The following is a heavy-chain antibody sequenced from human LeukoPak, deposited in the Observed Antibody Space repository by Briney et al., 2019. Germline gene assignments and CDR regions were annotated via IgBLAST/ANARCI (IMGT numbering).Heavy chain of an antibody. Sequence: RPGGSLRLSCAASGFTFDDYGMSWVRQAPGKGLEGVSGINWNGGSTGYADSVKGRFTISRDNAKNSLYLQMNSLRAEDTAFYYCARANYYASGSPSSFDYWGQGTLVTVSS. CDR1: GFTFDDYG. J-gene: IGHJ4*02. CDR2: INWNGGST. V-gene: IGHV3-20*04. CDR3: ARANYYASGSPSSFDY. D-gene: IGHD3-10*01.